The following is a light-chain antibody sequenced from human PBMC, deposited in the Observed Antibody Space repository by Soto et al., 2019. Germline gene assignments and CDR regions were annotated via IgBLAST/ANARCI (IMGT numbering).Light chain of an antibody. CDR2: DNK. CDR3: GTWDISLDTVV. V-gene: IGLV1-51*01. J-gene: IGLJ2*01. CDR1: SSNIGGNY. Sequence: QSVLTQPPSVSAAPGQKVTISCSGSSSNIGGNYVSWYQVLPRTALKLLIYDNKKRHSGIPDRFSGSKSGTSATLGITELQIGDEAEYYCGTWDISLDTVVFGGGTKLTVL.